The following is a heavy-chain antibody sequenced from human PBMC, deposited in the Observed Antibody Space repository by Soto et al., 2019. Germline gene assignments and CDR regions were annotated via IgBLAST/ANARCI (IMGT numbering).Heavy chain of an antibody. CDR2: ISSSSRTI. J-gene: IGHJ1*01. V-gene: IGHV3-48*01. Sequence: GSLRLSCAASGFTFSSYSMNWVRQAPGXGLERVSYISSSSRTIYYADSVKGRFTISRDNAKNSLYLQMNSLRAEDTAVYYXXXXXXXAXXGXEYFQHWGQVNLVTVS. CDR3: XXXXXXAXXGXEYFQH. CDR1: GFTFSSYS. D-gene: IGHD6-13*01.